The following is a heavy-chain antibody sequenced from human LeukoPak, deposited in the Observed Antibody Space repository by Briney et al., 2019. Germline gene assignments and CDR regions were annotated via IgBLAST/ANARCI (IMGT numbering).Heavy chain of an antibody. J-gene: IGHJ5*02. CDR3: ARDRFRYGSANPGWFDP. D-gene: IGHD3-10*01. CDR1: GFTFSNYA. V-gene: IGHV4-34*01. CDR2: TNHSGST. Sequence: GSLRLSCAASGFTFSNYALHWVRQPPGKGLEWIGETNHSGSTNYNPSLKSRVTISVDTSKNQFSLKLSSVTAADTAVYYCARDRFRYGSANPGWFDPWGQGTLVTVSS.